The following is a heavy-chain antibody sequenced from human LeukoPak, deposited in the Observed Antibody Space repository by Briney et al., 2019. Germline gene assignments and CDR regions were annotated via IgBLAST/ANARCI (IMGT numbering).Heavy chain of an antibody. V-gene: IGHV4-39*01. J-gene: IGHJ4*02. CDR3: ARLGFTMILVATT. D-gene: IGHD3-22*01. CDR1: GDSIASSTYY. CDR2: IYYSGGT. Sequence: SETLSLTCTVSGDSIASSTYYWGWIRQPPGKGLEWIGSIYYSGGTYSNPSLKSRVTISIDTSKNQFSLQLSSVTDADTVMYHCARLGFTMILVATTWGQGTLVTVSS.